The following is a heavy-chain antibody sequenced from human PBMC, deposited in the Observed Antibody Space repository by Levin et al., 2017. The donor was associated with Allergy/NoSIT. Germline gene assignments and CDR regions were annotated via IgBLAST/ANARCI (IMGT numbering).Heavy chain of an antibody. D-gene: IGHD6-19*01. J-gene: IGHJ4*02. CDR2: IWYDGSNK. CDR1: GFTFSSYG. Sequence: GGSLRLSCAASGFTFSSYGMHWVRQAPGKGLEWVAVIWYDGSNKYYADSVKGRFTISRDNSKNTLYLQMNSLRAEDTAVYYCARDWILEAGAVAGTWGWGQGTLVTVSS. CDR3: ARDWILEAGAVAGTWG. V-gene: IGHV3-33*01.